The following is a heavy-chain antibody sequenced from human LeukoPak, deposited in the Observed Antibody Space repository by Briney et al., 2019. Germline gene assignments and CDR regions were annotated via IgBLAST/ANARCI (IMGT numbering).Heavy chain of an antibody. CDR1: GFTFDDYA. V-gene: IGHV3-9*03. Sequence: GRSLRLSCAASGFTFDDYAMHWVRQAPGKGLEWVLGISWNSGSIGYADSVKGRFTISRDNAKNSLYLQMNSLRAEDMALYYCAKENPTGDYFDYWGQGTLVTVSS. CDR3: AKENPTGDYFDY. CDR2: ISWNSGSI. D-gene: IGHD7-27*01. J-gene: IGHJ4*02.